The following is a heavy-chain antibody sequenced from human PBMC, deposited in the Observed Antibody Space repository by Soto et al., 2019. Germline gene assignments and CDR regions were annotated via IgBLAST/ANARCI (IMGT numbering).Heavy chain of an antibody. V-gene: IGHV3-30*18. D-gene: IGHD3-22*01. J-gene: IGHJ6*02. CDR3: AKGGLYDSSGYYYYYYGMDV. CDR1: GFTFSSYG. CDR2: ISYDGSNK. Sequence: QVQLVESGGGVVQPGRSLRLSCAASGFTFSSYGMHWVRQAPGKGLEWVAVISYDGSNKYYADSVKGRFTISRDNSKNTLYLQMNSLRAEDTAVYYCAKGGLYDSSGYYYYYYGMDVWGQGTTVTVSS.